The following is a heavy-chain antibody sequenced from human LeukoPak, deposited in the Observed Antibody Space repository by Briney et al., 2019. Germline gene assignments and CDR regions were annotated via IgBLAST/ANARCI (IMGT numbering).Heavy chain of an antibody. D-gene: IGHD5-18*01. Sequence: LGTLSLTCVHSVGSISSSNGWRRVRQPPGKGLEWIGEIYHSGSSDYNPSLKSRVTISVDKSKNQFSLKLSSVTAADTAVYYCARSGIQLWSGGFDYWGQGTLVTVSS. J-gene: IGHJ4*02. V-gene: IGHV4-4*02. CDR1: VGSISSSNG. CDR3: ARSGIQLWSGGFDY. CDR2: IYHSGSS.